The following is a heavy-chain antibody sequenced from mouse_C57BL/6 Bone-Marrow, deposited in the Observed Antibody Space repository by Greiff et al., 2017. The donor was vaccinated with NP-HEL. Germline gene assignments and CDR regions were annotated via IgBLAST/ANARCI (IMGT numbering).Heavy chain of an antibody. V-gene: IGHV5-4*01. Sequence: EVKLVESGGGLVKPGGSLKLSCAASGFTFSSYAMSWVRQTPEKRLEWVATISDGGSYTYYPDNVKGRFTISRDNAKNNLYLQMSHLKSEDTAMYYCARDPYYGFAYWGQGTLVTVSA. CDR3: ARDPYYGFAY. D-gene: IGHD1-1*02. CDR2: ISDGGSYT. J-gene: IGHJ3*01. CDR1: GFTFSSYA.